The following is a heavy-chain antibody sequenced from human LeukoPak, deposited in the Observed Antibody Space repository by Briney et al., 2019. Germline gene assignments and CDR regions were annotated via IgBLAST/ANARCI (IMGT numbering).Heavy chain of an antibody. CDR1: GDSITSGNFY. CDR3: ARGWGSTSSNYFDP. J-gene: IGHJ5*02. CDR2: IYGSGSN. V-gene: IGHV4-61*02. D-gene: IGHD2-2*01. Sequence: SETLSLTCTVSGDSITSGNFYWTWIRQPAGKGLELIGRIYGSGSNNYSPSLRSRVNISIDTSKNQFSLKLNSVTAADTAVYYCARGWGSTSSNYFDPWGQGILVTVSS.